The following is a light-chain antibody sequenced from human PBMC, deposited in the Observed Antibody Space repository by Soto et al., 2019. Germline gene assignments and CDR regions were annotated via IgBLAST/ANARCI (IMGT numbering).Light chain of an antibody. CDR1: QSIDSW. V-gene: IGKV1-5*03. Sequence: DIQMTQSHSTLSASVGDRVTITCRASQSIDSWLAWYQQKPGKAPKLLIYKTSILESGVPSRFSGSGSGTEFSLTISSLQPDDFATYYCQQYKSFSLTFGGGTRVEVK. CDR2: KTS. J-gene: IGKJ4*01. CDR3: QQYKSFSLT.